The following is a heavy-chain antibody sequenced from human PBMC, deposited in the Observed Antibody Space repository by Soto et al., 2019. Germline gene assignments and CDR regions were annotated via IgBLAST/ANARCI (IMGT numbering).Heavy chain of an antibody. CDR2: IYYSGNT. D-gene: IGHD2-8*02. J-gene: IGHJ3*01. Sequence: QVQLQESGPGLVKPSGTLSLTCAVSGGSISSSDWWSWVRQPPGKELEWIGEIYYSGNTNYSPSLESRVTMAVDKSQTQFSRILTSVTAADTAVYYCVMLGSGPFDVWGQGTMVTVSS. V-gene: IGHV4-4*02. CDR1: GGSISSSDW. CDR3: VMLGSGPFDV.